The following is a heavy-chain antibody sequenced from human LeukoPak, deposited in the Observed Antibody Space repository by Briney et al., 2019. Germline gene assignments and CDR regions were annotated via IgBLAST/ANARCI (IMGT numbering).Heavy chain of an antibody. CDR1: RYTFTTYD. CDR3: ATTKPNWGAFDY. V-gene: IGHV1-8*01. CDR2: MNPNSGNT. Sequence: GASVKVSCKASRYTFTTYDIHWVRQAPGQGLEWMGWMNPNSGNTGYAQKFQGRVTMTRNTSISAAYMDLSSLRSEDTAVYYRATTKPNWGAFDYWGQGTLVTVSS. D-gene: IGHD7-27*01. J-gene: IGHJ4*02.